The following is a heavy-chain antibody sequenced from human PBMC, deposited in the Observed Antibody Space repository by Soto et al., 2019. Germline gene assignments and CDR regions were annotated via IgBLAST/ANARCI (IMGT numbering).Heavy chain of an antibody. Sequence: ASVKVSCKASGYTFSGFYMHWVRQAPGQGLEWMGWINPNSGGTKSAEKFQGRVTMTRDTSISTSYMELSRLTSDDTAVYYCASAAVTGTAGLDFWGQGTQVTVS. CDR1: GYTFSGFY. J-gene: IGHJ4*02. D-gene: IGHD6-19*01. CDR2: INPNSGGT. V-gene: IGHV1-2*02. CDR3: ASAAVTGTAGLDF.